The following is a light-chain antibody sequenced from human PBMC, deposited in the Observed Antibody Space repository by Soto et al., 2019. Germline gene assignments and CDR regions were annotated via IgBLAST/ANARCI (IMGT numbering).Light chain of an antibody. J-gene: IGKJ4*01. Sequence: IQLTQSPSSLSASVGDRVTITCRASQGISSYLAWYQQKPGKAPNLLIYAASTLQRGGPSRFSGSGSGTDFTLTIRSLQPEDFATYYGQQLNSYPPTFGGGTKVEIK. V-gene: IGKV1-9*01. CDR3: QQLNSYPPT. CDR1: QGISSY. CDR2: AAS.